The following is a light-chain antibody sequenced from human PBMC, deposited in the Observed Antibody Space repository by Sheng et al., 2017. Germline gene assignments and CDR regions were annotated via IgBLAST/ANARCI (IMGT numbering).Light chain of an antibody. V-gene: IGLV1-44*01. Sequence: QSVLTQPPSASGTPGQRVTISCSGSRSNIGSKTVNWYQQLPGTAPKLLIYSNNQRPSGVPDRFSGSKSGTSASLAISGLQSEDEGDYYCAAWDDSLNGVVFGGGSKLTVL. CDR2: SNN. J-gene: IGLJ2*01. CDR3: AAWDDSLNGVV. CDR1: RSNIGSKT.